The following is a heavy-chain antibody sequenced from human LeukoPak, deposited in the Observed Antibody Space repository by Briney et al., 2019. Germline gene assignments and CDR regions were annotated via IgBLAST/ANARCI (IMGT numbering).Heavy chain of an antibody. J-gene: IGHJ6*03. V-gene: IGHV3-30*18. CDR3: AKGTRDYDFWSGYPIVRQYCYYCYMDV. CDR2: ISFDGSNK. CDR1: GFTFSSYG. D-gene: IGHD3-3*01. Sequence: GGSLRLSCAASGFTFSSYGMHWVRQAPGKGLEWVAVISFDGSNKYYADSVKGRFTISRDNSKNTLYLQMNSLRAEDTAVYYCAKGTRDYDFWSGYPIVRQYCYYCYMDVWGKGATVTVSS.